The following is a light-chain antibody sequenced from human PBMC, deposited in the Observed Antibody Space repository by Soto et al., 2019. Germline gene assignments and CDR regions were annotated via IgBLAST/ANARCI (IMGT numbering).Light chain of an antibody. CDR3: CSYAGNYDYV. Sequence: QSALTQPRSVSGSPGQSVTISCTGTSSDVGGHNHVSWYQQHPGKAPKLLISSITKRSSGVPDRFSGSKSGNTASLTISGLQTEDEADYYCCSYAGNYDYVFGTGTKVTGL. J-gene: IGLJ1*01. CDR1: SSDVGGHNH. CDR2: SIT. V-gene: IGLV2-11*01.